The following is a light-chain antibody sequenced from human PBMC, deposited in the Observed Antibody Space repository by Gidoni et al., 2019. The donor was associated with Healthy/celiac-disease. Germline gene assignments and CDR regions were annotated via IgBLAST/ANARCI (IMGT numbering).Light chain of an antibody. J-gene: IGKJ4*01. CDR3: QQYNNWPPLT. Sequence: EIVMTQSPATLSVSPGDRATLSCRASQSVSSNLAWYQQKPGQAPRLLIYGASTRATGIPARFSGSGPGTEFTLTISSLQSEDFAVYYCQQYNNWPPLTFGGGTKVEIK. CDR2: GAS. V-gene: IGKV3-15*01. CDR1: QSVSSN.